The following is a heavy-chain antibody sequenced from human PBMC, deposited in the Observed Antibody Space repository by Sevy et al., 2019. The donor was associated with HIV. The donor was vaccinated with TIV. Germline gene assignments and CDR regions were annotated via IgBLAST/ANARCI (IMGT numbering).Heavy chain of an antibody. CDR2: IKRDGSEK. Sequence: GGSLGLSCAASGFTFSNYWMTWVRQAPGKGLEWVANIKRDGSEKYYVASVKGRFTISRDNAKNSLYMQMNSLRAEDTAVYYCARDCNSASCLWGLDVWGQGTTVTVSS. CDR1: GFTFSNYW. D-gene: IGHD2-2*01. J-gene: IGHJ6*02. CDR3: ARDCNSASCLWGLDV. V-gene: IGHV3-7*03.